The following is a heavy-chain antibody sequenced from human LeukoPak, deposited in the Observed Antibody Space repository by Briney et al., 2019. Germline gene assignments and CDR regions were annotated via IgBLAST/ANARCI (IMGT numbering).Heavy chain of an antibody. CDR2: ISNNGGYT. V-gene: IGHV3-23*01. D-gene: IGHD2-15*01. CDR3: AKQLGYCSDGSCYFPY. CDR1: RYTFSSSA. Sequence: GGSLRLSCAASRYTFSSSAMSWVRQAPGKGLEWVSAISNNGGYTYYADSVQGRFTISRDNSKSTLCLQMNSLRAEDTAVYYCAKQLGYCSDGSCYFPYWGQGTLVTVSS. J-gene: IGHJ4*02.